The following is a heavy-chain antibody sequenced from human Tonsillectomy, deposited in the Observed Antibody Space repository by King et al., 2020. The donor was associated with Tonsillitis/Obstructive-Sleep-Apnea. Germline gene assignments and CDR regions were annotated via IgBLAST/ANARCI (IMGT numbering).Heavy chain of an antibody. J-gene: IGHJ4*02. CDR3: ARDSRIITIFGVVIIPGGDY. CDR2: IIPIFGTA. D-gene: IGHD3-3*01. V-gene: IGHV1-69*12. Sequence: QLVQSGAEVKKPGSSVKVSCKASGGTFSSYAISWVRQAPGQGLEWMGGIIPIFGTANYAQKFQGRVTITADESTSTAYMERSSLGAEDTAVYYCARDSRIITIFGVVIIPGGDYWGQGTLVTVSS. CDR1: GGTFSSYA.